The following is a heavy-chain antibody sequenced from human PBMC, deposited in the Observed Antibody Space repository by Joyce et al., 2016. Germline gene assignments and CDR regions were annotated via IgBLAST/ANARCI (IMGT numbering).Heavy chain of an antibody. V-gene: IGHV3-23*01. D-gene: IGHD3-9*01. CDR3: AKASLTGYYIGAYYFDY. CDR1: GFILRRYD. J-gene: IGHJ4*02. CDR2: ISSSGDST. Sequence: EVQVLESGGGLVQPGGSLRLSCAVSGFILRRYDMSWVRQAPGKGLGWVSAISSSGDSTYYTDSVKGRFTVSRDNSKKILYLQMNTLRAEDTAVYYCAKASLTGYYIGAYYFDYWGQGTLVTISS.